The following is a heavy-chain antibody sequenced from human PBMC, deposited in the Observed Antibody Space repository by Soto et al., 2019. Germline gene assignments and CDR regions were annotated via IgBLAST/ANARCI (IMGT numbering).Heavy chain of an antibody. CDR3: ARQTYYYDNSANYQYYFDS. CDR1: GYSFSGYW. Sequence: GESPKISCKGSGYSFSGYWISWVRQMPGKGLEWMGRIDPSDSYTNYSPSFQGHVTISAAKSISTAYLQWSSLKASDTAMYYCARQTYYYDNSANYQYYFDSWGQGTLVTVSS. CDR2: IDPSDSYT. V-gene: IGHV5-10-1*01. J-gene: IGHJ4*02. D-gene: IGHD3-22*01.